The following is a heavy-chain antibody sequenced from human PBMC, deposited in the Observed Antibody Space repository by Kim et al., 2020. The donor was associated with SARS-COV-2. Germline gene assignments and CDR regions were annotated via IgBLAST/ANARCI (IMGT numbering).Heavy chain of an antibody. CDR1: GFTFSSYS. Sequence: GGSLRLSCAASGFTFSSYSMNWVRQAPGKGLEWVSSISSSSYIYYADSVKGRFTISRDNAKNSLYLQMNSLRAEDTAVYYCARDRSYDFWSGYELDYWGQGTLVTVSS. V-gene: IGHV3-21*01. D-gene: IGHD3-3*01. J-gene: IGHJ4*02. CDR3: ARDRSYDFWSGYELDY. CDR2: ISSSSYI.